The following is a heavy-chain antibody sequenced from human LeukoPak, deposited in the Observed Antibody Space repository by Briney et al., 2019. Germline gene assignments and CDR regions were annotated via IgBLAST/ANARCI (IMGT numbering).Heavy chain of an antibody. CDR3: ARDGAMRGVATSMDY. V-gene: IGHV3-23*01. J-gene: IGHJ4*02. Sequence: PGGSLRLSCAASGFTSSSYAMSWVRQAPGKGLEWVSAISGSGGSTYYADSVKGRFTISRDNSKNTLYLQMNSLRAEDTAVYYCARDGAMRGVATSMDYWGQGTLVTVSS. CDR1: GFTSSSYA. D-gene: IGHD5-12*01. CDR2: ISGSGGST.